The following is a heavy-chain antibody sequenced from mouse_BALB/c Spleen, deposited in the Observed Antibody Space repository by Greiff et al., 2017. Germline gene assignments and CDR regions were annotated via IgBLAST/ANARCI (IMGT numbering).Heavy chain of an antibody. J-gene: IGHJ3*01. D-gene: IGHD3-1*01. V-gene: IGHV5-9-3*01. Sequence: EVKLMESGGGLVKPGGSLKLSCAASGFTFSSYAMSWVRQTPEKRLEWVSTISSGGSYTYYPDSVKGRFTISRDNAKNTLYLQMSSLRSEDTAMYYCARQLGLLGAYWGQGTLVTVSA. CDR1: GFTFSSYA. CDR3: ARQLGLLGAY. CDR2: ISSGGSYT.